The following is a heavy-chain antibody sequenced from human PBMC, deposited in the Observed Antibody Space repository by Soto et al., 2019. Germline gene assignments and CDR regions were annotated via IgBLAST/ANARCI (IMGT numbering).Heavy chain of an antibody. Sequence: QSPTLSLTCAISGDSVSSNSAAWNWIRQSPSRGLEWLGRTYYRSKWYNDYAVSVKSRITINPDTSKNQFSLQLNSVTPEDTAVYYCARGLGGGDWNYTRVETYYYYGMDVWGQGTTVTVSS. CDR2: TYYRSKWYN. CDR1: GDSVSSNSAA. CDR3: ARGLGGGDWNYTRVETYYYYGMDV. D-gene: IGHD1-7*01. V-gene: IGHV6-1*01. J-gene: IGHJ6*02.